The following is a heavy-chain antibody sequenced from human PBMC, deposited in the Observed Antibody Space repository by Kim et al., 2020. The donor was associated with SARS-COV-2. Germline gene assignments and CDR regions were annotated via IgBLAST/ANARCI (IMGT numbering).Heavy chain of an antibody. D-gene: IGHD5-12*01. CDR1: GGSVSSGSYY. J-gene: IGHJ2*01. V-gene: IGHV4-61*01. Sequence: SETLSLTCSVSGGSVSSGSYYWNWIRQPPGKGLEWIGFMSSSGITNYNPSLKSRVTISIDTHRKQFSLKPSSVSAADAAVYYCAKGSGWLSDLWGRGSRGTVS. CDR3: AKGSGWLSDL. CDR2: MSSSGIT.